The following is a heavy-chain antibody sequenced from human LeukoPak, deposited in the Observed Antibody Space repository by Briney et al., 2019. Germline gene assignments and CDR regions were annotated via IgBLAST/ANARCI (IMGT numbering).Heavy chain of an antibody. D-gene: IGHD3-3*01. V-gene: IGHV3-11*04. Sequence: KPGGSLRLSCAASGFTFSDYYMSWIRQAPGKGLEWVSYISSSGSTIYYADSVKGRFTISRDNAKNSLYLQMNSLRAEDTAVYYCARGGPIRFLEWFPEGDAFDIWGQGTMVTVSS. J-gene: IGHJ3*02. CDR3: ARGGPIRFLEWFPEGDAFDI. CDR1: GFTFSDYY. CDR2: ISSSGSTI.